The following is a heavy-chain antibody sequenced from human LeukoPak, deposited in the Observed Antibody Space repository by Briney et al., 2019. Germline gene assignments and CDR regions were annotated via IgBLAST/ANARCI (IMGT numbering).Heavy chain of an antibody. CDR3: ARDGTAAGIEGY. D-gene: IGHD6-13*01. CDR2: IKEEGSEK. Sequence: PGGSLRLSXAASGFTFSNYWMTWVCQAPGKGLEWVANIKEEGSEKHYVDSVKGRFTVSRDNAKNSLYLQMNSLRAEDTAVYYCARDGTAAGIEGYWGQGTPVTVSS. V-gene: IGHV3-7*01. J-gene: IGHJ4*02. CDR1: GFTFSNYW.